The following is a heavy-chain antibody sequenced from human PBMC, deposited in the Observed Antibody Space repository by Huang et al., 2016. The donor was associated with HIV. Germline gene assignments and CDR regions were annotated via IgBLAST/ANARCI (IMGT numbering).Heavy chain of an antibody. D-gene: IGHD5-18*01. Sequence: QVLLVQSGAEVRKPGSSVKVSCTAFGGTFSSYAISWVRQGPGQGLEWMGGIIPSFGTANYTQKFQGIVTITVDESTNTGYMELTRLTSEDTAVYYCARTAYSYGFRQGYNWFDPWGQGTPVTVSS. V-gene: IGHV1-69*13. CDR1: GGTFSSYA. CDR2: IIPSFGTA. J-gene: IGHJ5*02. CDR3: ARTAYSYGFRQGYNWFDP.